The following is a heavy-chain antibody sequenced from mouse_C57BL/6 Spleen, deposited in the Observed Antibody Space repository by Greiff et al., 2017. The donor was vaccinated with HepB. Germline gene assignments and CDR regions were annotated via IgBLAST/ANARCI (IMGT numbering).Heavy chain of an antibody. V-gene: IGHV1-52*01. D-gene: IGHD2-12*01. Sequence: QVQLQQSGAELVRPGSSVKLSCKASGYTFTSYWMHWVKQRPIQGLEWIGNIDPSDSETHYNQKFKDKATLTVDKSSSTAYMQLSSLTSEDSAVYYCARSEGLYYSVDYWGQGTTLTVSS. CDR2: IDPSDSET. CDR1: GYTFTSYW. J-gene: IGHJ2*01. CDR3: ARSEGLYYSVDY.